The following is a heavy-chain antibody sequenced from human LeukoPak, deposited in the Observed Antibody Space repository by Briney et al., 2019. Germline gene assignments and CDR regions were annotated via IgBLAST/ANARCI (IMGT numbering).Heavy chain of an antibody. V-gene: IGHV1-2*02. J-gene: IGHJ3*02. CDR3: ALTLVGARLWDAFDI. CDR2: INPNSGGT. Sequence: ASVNVSCKASGYTFTGYYMHWVRQAPGQGLEWMGWINPNSGGTNYAQKFQGRVTMTRDTSISTAYMELSRLRSDDTAVYYCALTLVGARLWDAFDIWGQGTMVTVSS. D-gene: IGHD1-26*01. CDR1: GYTFTGYY.